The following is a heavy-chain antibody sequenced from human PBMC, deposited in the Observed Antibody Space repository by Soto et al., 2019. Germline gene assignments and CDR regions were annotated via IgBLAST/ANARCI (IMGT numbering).Heavy chain of an antibody. CDR2: IYHSGSI. CDR1: GGSISSYY. CDR3: ARVPDY. J-gene: IGHJ4*02. Sequence: PSETLSLTCTVSGGSISSYYWSWIRQPPGKGLEWIGYIYHSGSIYYNPSLKSRVTISVDGSKNQFSLKLSSVTAADTAVYYCARVPDYWGQGTLVTVSS. V-gene: IGHV4-59*12.